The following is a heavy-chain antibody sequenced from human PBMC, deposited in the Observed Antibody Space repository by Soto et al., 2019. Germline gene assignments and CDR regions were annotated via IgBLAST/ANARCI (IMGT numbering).Heavy chain of an antibody. J-gene: IGHJ5*02. Sequence: VGSLRLSCAASGFTFSDYYMSWIRQAPGKGLEWVSYISSSGSTIYYADSVKGRFTISRDNAKNSLYLQMNSLRAEGTAVYYCARDLLTGSLGFDPWGQGTLVTVSS. D-gene: IGHD3-9*01. CDR3: ARDLLTGSLGFDP. CDR2: ISSSGSTI. V-gene: IGHV3-11*01. CDR1: GFTFSDYY.